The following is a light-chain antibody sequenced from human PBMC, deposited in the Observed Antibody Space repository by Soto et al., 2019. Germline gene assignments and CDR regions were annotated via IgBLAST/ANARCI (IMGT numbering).Light chain of an antibody. J-gene: IGKJ1*01. Sequence: VVLTQFPGTLSLSPGETATLSCGASQSVSNNFLGWYQQKPGLPPRLLIYDVSSRANGIPERFSGRGSGTQFTLTISRLEPEDFAVYYCQQDGSTPWTFGRGTKV. CDR3: QQDGSTPWT. V-gene: IGKV3D-20*01. CDR2: DVS. CDR1: QSVSNNF.